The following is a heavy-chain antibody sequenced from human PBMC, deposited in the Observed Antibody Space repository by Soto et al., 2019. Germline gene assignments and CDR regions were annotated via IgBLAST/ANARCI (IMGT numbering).Heavy chain of an antibody. CDR3: ARDSGRNFDY. J-gene: IGHJ4*02. CDR1: GGSFSGYY. CDR2: INHSGSI. Sequence: PSETLSLTCTVSGGSFSGYYWSWIRQPPGKGLEWIGEINHSGSINYNPSLKSRVSMSVDASKNQFSLKMSSVTAADTAVFYCARDSGRNFDYWGQGTLVTVSS. V-gene: IGHV4-34*01.